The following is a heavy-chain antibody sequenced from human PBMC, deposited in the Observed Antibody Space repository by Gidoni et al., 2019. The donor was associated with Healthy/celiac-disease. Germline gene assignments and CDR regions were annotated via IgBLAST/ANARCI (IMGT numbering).Heavy chain of an antibody. Sequence: QVQLQQWGAGLLKPSETLSLTCAVYGGSFRGYYLSWIRQPPGKGLEWIGEINHSGRTNYNPSLKSRVTISLDTSKNQFSLNLSSVTAADTAVYYCARGLGYDSSGRRAFDLWGQGTMVTVSS. D-gene: IGHD3-22*01. V-gene: IGHV4-34*01. CDR2: INHSGRT. CDR1: GGSFRGYY. J-gene: IGHJ3*01. CDR3: ARGLGYDSSGRRAFDL.